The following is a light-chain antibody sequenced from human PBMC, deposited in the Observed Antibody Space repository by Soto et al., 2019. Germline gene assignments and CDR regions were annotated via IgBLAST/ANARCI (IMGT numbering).Light chain of an antibody. CDR2: GAS. J-gene: IGKJ1*01. V-gene: IGKV3-20*01. Sequence: EIVFTQSPATLSLSPGERATLSCRASQSVSSYLAWYPQKPGQAPRLLIYGASNTATGIPDRFSGSGSGTDFTLTISRLEPEDFAVYYCQQYGTPGTFGQGTKVDIK. CDR3: QQYGTPGT. CDR1: QSVSSY.